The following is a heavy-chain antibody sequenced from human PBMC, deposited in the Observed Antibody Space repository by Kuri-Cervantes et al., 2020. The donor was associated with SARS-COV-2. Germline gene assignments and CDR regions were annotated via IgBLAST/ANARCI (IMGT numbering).Heavy chain of an antibody. Sequence: SETLSLTCTVSGGSISSSSYYWGWIRQPPGKGLEWIGSIYYSGSTFYNPSLKSRVTISVDTSKNQFSLKLSSVTAADTAVYYCARHFSWGSGEKYYDILTRPDYGMDVWVQGTTVTVSS. CDR3: ARHFSWGSGEKYYDILTRPDYGMDV. CDR2: IYYSGST. CDR1: GGSISSSSYY. D-gene: IGHD3-9*01. V-gene: IGHV4-39*01. J-gene: IGHJ6*02.